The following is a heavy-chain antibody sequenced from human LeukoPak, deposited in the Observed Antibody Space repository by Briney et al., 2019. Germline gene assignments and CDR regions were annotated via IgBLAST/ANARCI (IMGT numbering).Heavy chain of an antibody. V-gene: IGHV3-30*02. CDR2: IRYDGSNK. CDR1: GFTFSSYG. Sequence: GGSLRLSCAASGFTFSSYGMHWVRQAPGKGLEWVAFIRYDGSNKYYADSVKGRFTISRDNSKNTLFLQMNSLRAEDTAVYYCASRVYYYDSSGLYWGQGTLVTVSS. D-gene: IGHD3-22*01. J-gene: IGHJ4*02. CDR3: ASRVYYYDSSGLY.